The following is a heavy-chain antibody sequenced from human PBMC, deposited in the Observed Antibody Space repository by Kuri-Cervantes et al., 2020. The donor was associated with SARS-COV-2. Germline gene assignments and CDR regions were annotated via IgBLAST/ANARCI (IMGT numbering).Heavy chain of an antibody. J-gene: IGHJ2*01. V-gene: IGHV3-74*03. CDR3: TRAGNWYFDL. Sequence: GESLKISCAASGFAFSNSWMHWVRQAPGEGLVWVPRMNNDGTTITYADIVKGRFTISRDNAKNTLYLQMNSLRVEDTAVYYCTRAGNWYFDLWGRGTLVTVSS. CDR2: MNNDGTTI. CDR1: GFAFSNSW.